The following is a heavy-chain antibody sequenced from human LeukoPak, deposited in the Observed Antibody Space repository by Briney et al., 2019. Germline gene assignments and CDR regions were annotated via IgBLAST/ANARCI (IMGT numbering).Heavy chain of an antibody. Sequence: PSETLSLTCTVSGDSITSTSYYWGWIRQPPGKGLEWIVSVHYSVDTYYNPSVKSRVTISVDTSKNQISLKLTSVTAADTAVYYCARLTALGTANDYWGQGTLVTVSS. CDR2: VHYSVDT. D-gene: IGHD6-13*01. CDR3: ARLTALGTANDY. CDR1: GDSITSTSYY. J-gene: IGHJ4*02. V-gene: IGHV4-39*01.